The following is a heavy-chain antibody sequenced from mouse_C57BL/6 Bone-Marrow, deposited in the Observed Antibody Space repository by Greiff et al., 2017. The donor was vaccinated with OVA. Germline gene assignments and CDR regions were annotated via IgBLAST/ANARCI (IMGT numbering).Heavy chain of an antibody. CDR2: IWSGGST. V-gene: IGHV2-2*01. D-gene: IGHD4-1*01. CDR3: ARPTGTSYAMDY. J-gene: IGHJ4*01. CDR1: GFSLTSYG. Sequence: VQLQQSGPGLVQPSQSLSITCTVSGFSLTSYGVHWVRQSPGKGLEWLGVIWSGGSTDYNAAFISRRSISKDNSKSQVFFKMNSLQADDTAIYYCARPTGTSYAMDYWGQGTSVTVSS.